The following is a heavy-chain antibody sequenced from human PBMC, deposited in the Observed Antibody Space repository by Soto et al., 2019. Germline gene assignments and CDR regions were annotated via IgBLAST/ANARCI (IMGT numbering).Heavy chain of an antibody. CDR2: IIPIFGTA. D-gene: IGHD3-10*01. V-gene: IGHV1-69*01. CDR1: GGTFSSYA. Sequence: QVQLVQSGAEVKKPGSSVKVSCKASGGTFSSYAISWVRQAPGQGLEWMGGIIPIFGTANYAQKFQCRVTTAADESKSTAYMELRSLSSEDTAEYCSASRHPPPDEYDYGSARDYGMDVWGQGTTVTVSS. CDR3: ASRHPPPDEYDYGSARDYGMDV. J-gene: IGHJ6*02.